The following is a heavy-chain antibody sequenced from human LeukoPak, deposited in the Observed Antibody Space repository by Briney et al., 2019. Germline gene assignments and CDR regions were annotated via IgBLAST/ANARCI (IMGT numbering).Heavy chain of an antibody. D-gene: IGHD6-19*01. CDR3: ARYNSSGWYYYYYGMDV. J-gene: IGHJ6*02. CDR1: GGSISSGGYF. Sequence: PSETLSLTCTVSGGSISSGGYFWSWIRQPPGKGLEWIGYIYYSGSTNYNPSLKSRVTISVDTSKNQFSLKLSSVTAADTAVYYCARYNSSGWYYYYYGMDVWGQGTTVTVSS. CDR2: IYYSGST. V-gene: IGHV4-61*08.